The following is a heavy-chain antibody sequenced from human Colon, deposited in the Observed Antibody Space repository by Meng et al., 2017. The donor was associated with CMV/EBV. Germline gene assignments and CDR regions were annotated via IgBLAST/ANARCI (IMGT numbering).Heavy chain of an antibody. Sequence: GASLKISWKGSGYSFTSYWIGWVRQMPGEGLEWMGIISPGDSDTRYSPSYEGQVIITADKSITAAYLQWSSLEASDTAMYYCTRLSPGVGIGSLDVWGQGTLVTVSS. CDR3: TRLSPGVGIGSLDV. CDR2: ISPGDSDT. J-gene: IGHJ4*02. CDR1: GYSFTSYW. V-gene: IGHV5-51*01. D-gene: IGHD1-1*01.